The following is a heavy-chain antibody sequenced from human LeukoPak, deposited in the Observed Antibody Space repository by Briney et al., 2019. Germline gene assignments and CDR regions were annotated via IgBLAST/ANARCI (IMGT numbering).Heavy chain of an antibody. CDR2: ISSSGSTI. V-gene: IGHV3-11*01. Sequence: PGGSLRLSCAASGFTFSDYYMSWIRQAPGKGLEWVSYISSSGSTIYYADSVKGRFTISRDNAKNSLYLQMNSLRAEDTAVYYCARDRYDFWSGYYYYYGMDVWGQGTTVTVSS. CDR1: GFTFSDYY. CDR3: ARDRYDFWSGYYYYYGMDV. J-gene: IGHJ6*02. D-gene: IGHD3-3*01.